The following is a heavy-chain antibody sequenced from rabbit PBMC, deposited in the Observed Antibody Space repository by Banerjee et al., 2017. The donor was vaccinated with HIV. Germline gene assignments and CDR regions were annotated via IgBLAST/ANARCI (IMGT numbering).Heavy chain of an antibody. CDR2: ICSGSSANS. CDR1: GFSFSSSYW. V-gene: IGHV1S45*01. D-gene: IGHD6-1*01. CDR3: ARGDYVGYGYGDL. J-gene: IGHJ6*01. Sequence: QEQLEESGGGLVKPGGSLTLTCTASGFSFSSSYWICWVRQAPGKGLEWIACICSGSSANSHYASWAKGRFTISRSTSLNTVTLQMTSLTDADTATYFCARGDYVGYGYGDLWGPGTLVTVS.